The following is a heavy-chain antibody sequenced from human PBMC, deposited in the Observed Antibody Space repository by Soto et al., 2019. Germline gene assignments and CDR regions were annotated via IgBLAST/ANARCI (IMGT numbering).Heavy chain of an antibody. CDR1: GYTFTGYY. CDR2: VNPNSGGT. D-gene: IGHD6-19*01. J-gene: IGHJ4*02. Sequence: ASVKVSCKASGYTFTGYYIHWVRQAPGQGLEWMGWVNPNSGGTNYAQKFQGWVTMTRDASISTAYMELSRLRSDDTAVYYCVTSRVSIAVAGESEYYFDYWGQGTLVTVSS. V-gene: IGHV1-2*04. CDR3: VTSRVSIAVAGESEYYFDY.